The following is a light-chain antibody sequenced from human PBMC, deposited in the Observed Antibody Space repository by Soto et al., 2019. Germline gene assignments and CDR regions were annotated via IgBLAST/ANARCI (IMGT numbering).Light chain of an antibody. Sequence: QSVLTQPPSASGSPGQSVTISCAGTSSDVGGYDYVSWYQQHPGKAPKLIIYEVNKRPSGVPDRFSGSKSANMASLTVSGLQAEDEADYYCSSYAGSNNLRMFGGGTKLTVL. V-gene: IGLV2-8*01. CDR2: EVN. CDR1: SSDVGGYDY. J-gene: IGLJ3*02. CDR3: SSYAGSNNLRM.